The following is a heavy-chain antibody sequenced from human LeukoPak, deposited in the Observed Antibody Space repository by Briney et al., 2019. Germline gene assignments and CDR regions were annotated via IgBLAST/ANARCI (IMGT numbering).Heavy chain of an antibody. Sequence: PSETLSLTCTVSGGSVSSSSYYWGWIRQPPGKGLEWIGSVYYSGSTYYNPSLKSRVTISVDTSKNQFSLKLSSVTAADTALYYCARRLRGFGSWGQGTLVTVSS. CDR2: VYYSGST. J-gene: IGHJ5*01. V-gene: IGHV4-39*01. CDR1: GGSVSSSSYY. D-gene: IGHD5-12*01. CDR3: ARRLRGFGS.